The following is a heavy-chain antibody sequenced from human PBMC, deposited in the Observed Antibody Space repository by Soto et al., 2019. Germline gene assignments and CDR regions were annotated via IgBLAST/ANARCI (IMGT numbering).Heavy chain of an antibody. CDR3: ARDGGPREMVTIARGYFFYGMDV. J-gene: IGHJ6*02. CDR1: GFTFSSHA. D-gene: IGHD5-18*01. V-gene: IGHV3-30-3*01. Sequence: QVQLVESGGGVVQPGRSLRLSCAASGFTFSSHAMHWVRQAPGKGLEWVAVISYDGSNKYSADSVKGRFTISRDNSKKTLYLQMNSLRGEDTAVYYCARDGGPREMVTIARGYFFYGMDVWGQGTTVTVSS. CDR2: ISYDGSNK.